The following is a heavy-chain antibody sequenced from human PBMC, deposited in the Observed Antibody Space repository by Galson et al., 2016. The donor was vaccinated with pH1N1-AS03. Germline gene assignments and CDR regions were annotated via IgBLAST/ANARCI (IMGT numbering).Heavy chain of an antibody. CDR1: SGSLKGFY. CDR3: ARTSGYSSHWALDI. V-gene: IGHV4-34*01. D-gene: IGHD5-18*01. Sequence: ETLSLTCDVYSGSLKGFYWTWIRQPPGRGLEWIGQINYVGTSDYNPSLSSRVSFSVDTSNNRFSLNLTSVTASDSAIYYCARTSGYSSHWALDIWGQGTMVTVSS. CDR2: INYVGTS. J-gene: IGHJ3*02.